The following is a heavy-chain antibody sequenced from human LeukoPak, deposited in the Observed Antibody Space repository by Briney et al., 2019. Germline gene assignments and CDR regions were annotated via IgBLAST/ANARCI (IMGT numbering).Heavy chain of an antibody. V-gene: IGHV3-48*01. Sequence: PGGSLRLSCAASGFTFSSYSMNWVRQAPGKGLEWVSYISSSSSTIYYADSVKGRFTISRDNAKNSLYLQMNSLRAEDTAVYYCARAPAVVPAAVWGQGTLVTVSS. D-gene: IGHD2-2*01. CDR3: ARAPAVVPAAV. CDR1: GFTFSSYS. CDR2: ISSSSSTI. J-gene: IGHJ4*02.